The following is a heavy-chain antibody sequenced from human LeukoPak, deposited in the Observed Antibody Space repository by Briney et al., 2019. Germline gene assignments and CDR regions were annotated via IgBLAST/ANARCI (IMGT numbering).Heavy chain of an antibody. Sequence: PGGSLRLSCVGSGFSFSSFAMTWVRQAPGKGLGWVSTIYGGGANTFYADSVKGRFTISRDDSKNMQFLEMDSLRPEDTAVYFCAKRITVAAGIYFDSWGQGTLVTVSS. V-gene: IGHV3-23*01. CDR1: GFSFSSFA. CDR3: AKRITVAAGIYFDS. J-gene: IGHJ4*02. CDR2: IYGGGANT. D-gene: IGHD6-19*01.